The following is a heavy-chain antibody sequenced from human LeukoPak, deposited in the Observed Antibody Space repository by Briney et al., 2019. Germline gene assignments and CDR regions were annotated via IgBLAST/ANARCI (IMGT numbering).Heavy chain of an antibody. CDR3: ARVYKGYSGVVMDNWFDP. V-gene: IGHV4-30-4*01. D-gene: IGHD3-3*01. CDR2: IYYSGST. J-gene: IGHJ5*02. Sequence: SETLSLTRTVSGGSISSGDYYWSWIRQPPGKGLEWIGYIYYSGSTYYNPSLKSRVTISVDTSKNQFSLKLSSVTAADTAVYYCARVYKGYSGVVMDNWFDPWGQGTLVTVSS. CDR1: GGSISSGDYY.